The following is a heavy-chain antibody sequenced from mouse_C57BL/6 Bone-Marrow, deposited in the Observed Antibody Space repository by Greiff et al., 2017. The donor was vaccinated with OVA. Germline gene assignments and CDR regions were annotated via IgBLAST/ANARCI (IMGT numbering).Heavy chain of an antibody. CDR2: INPYNGGT. J-gene: IGHJ2*01. CDR1: GYTFTDYY. D-gene: IGHD2-4*01. Sequence: VQLKQSGPVLVKPGASVKMSCKASGYTFTDYYMNWVKQSHGKSLEWIGVINPYNGGTSYNQKFKGKATLTVDKSSSTAYMELNSLTSEDSAVYYGARERFYYDYDVDYFDYWGQGTTLTVSS. V-gene: IGHV1-19*01. CDR3: ARERFYYDYDVDYFDY.